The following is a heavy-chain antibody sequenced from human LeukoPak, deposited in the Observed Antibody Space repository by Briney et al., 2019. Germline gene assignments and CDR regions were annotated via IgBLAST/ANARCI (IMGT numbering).Heavy chain of an antibody. D-gene: IGHD5-24*01. J-gene: IGHJ4*02. CDR1: GFTFSSYA. CDR3: AKNVLVDGYNSDSFDY. Sequence: PGGSLRLSCAASGFTFSSYAMSWVRQAPGKGLEWVSAISGSGGSTYYADSVKGRFTISRDNSKNTLYLQMNSLRAEGTAVYYCAKNVLVDGYNSDSFDYWGQGTLVTVSS. CDR2: ISGSGGST. V-gene: IGHV3-23*01.